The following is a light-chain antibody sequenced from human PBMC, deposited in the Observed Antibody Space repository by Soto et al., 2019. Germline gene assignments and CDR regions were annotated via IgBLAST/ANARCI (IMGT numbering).Light chain of an antibody. J-gene: IGLJ2*01. Sequence: QSVLTQPPSASGTPGQRVTISCSGSSSNIGSNYVYWYKQLPGTAPKLLIYRNNQRPLGVSDRFSGSKSGTSASLAISGLRSEDEADYYCAAWDDSLNVLFGGGTKVTVL. CDR2: RNN. V-gene: IGLV1-47*01. CDR1: SSNIGSNY. CDR3: AAWDDSLNVL.